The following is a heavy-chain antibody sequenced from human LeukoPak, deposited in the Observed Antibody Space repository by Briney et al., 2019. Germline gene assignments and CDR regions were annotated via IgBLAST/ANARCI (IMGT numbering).Heavy chain of an antibody. CDR3: ARTYYYDSSGYSQFGP. CDR1: GYSFTSYW. CDR2: IYPGDSDT. V-gene: IGHV5-51*01. Sequence: GESLKISCKGSGYSFTSYWIGWVRQMPGKGLEWMGIIYPGDSDTRYSPSFQGQVTISADKSISTAYLQWSSLKASDTAMYYCARTYYYDSSGYSQFGPWGQGTLVTVSS. J-gene: IGHJ5*02. D-gene: IGHD3-22*01.